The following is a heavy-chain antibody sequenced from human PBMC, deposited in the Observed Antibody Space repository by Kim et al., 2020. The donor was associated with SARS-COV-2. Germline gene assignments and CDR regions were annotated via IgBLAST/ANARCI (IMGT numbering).Heavy chain of an antibody. CDR3: ARAVATASRSMDV. Sequence: GGSLRLSCAASGFTFSSYWMHWVRQAPGKGLVWVSRINGDGSGTNFADSVAGRFSIYRDNAKNTLYLQMNSLRAEDTAVYYCARAVATASRSMDVWGQGTTVPVSS. CDR2: INGDGSGT. CDR1: GFTFSSYW. D-gene: IGHD2-21*02. V-gene: IGHV3-74*01. J-gene: IGHJ6*02.